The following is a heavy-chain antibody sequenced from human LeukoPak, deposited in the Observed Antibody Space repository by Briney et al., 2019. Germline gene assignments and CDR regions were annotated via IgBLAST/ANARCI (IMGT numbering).Heavy chain of an antibody. V-gene: IGHV4-39*01. CDR3: ASEGYSSSSGAFDI. D-gene: IGHD6-6*01. CDR2: IYYSGST. CDR1: GGSISSSSYY. J-gene: IGHJ3*02. Sequence: SETLSLTCTVSGGSISSSSYYWGWIRQPPGKGLEWIGSIYYSGSTYYNPSLKSRVTISVDTSKNQFSLKLSSVTAADTAVYYCASEGYSSSSGAFDIWGQGTMVTVSS.